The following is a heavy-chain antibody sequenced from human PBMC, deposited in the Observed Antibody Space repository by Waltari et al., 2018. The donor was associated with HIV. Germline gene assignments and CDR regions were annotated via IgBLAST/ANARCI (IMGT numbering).Heavy chain of an antibody. CDR3: ARAMGGSGDAFDI. V-gene: IGHV3-21*01. CDR2: ISSSSSYI. J-gene: IGHJ3*02. CDR1: GFTFSSYS. Sequence: EVQLVESGGGLVKPGGSLRLSCAASGFTFSSYSMNWVRQAPGKGLEWVSSISSSSSYIYYADSVKGRFTISRDNAKNSLYLQMNSLGAEDTAVYYCARAMGGSGDAFDIWGQGTMVTVSS. D-gene: IGHD1-26*01.